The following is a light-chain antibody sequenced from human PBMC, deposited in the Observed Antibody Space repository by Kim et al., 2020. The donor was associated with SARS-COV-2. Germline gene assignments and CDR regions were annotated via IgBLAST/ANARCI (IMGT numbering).Light chain of an antibody. CDR1: QDISNY. Sequence: GDRVTITCQVSQDISNYLNWYQQKPGKAPKLLIYDASNLETGVPSRFSGSGSGTDFTFTISSLQPEDIATYYCQQYDNLPMYTFGQGTKLEI. V-gene: IGKV1-33*01. CDR3: QQYDNLPMYT. J-gene: IGKJ2*01. CDR2: DAS.